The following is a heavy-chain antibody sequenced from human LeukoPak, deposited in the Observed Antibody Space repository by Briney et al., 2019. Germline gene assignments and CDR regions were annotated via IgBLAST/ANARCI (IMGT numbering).Heavy chain of an antibody. CDR3: ASTSTISGAFDI. CDR1: GGSISSGGYS. CDR2: IYHSGST. J-gene: IGHJ3*02. Sequence: SQTLSLTCAVSGGSISSGGYSWSWIRQPPGKGLEWIGYIYHSGSTYYNPSLKSRVTISVDRSKNQFSLKLSSVTAAGTAVYYCASTSTISGAFDIWGQGTMVTVSS. V-gene: IGHV4-30-2*01. D-gene: IGHD3-9*01.